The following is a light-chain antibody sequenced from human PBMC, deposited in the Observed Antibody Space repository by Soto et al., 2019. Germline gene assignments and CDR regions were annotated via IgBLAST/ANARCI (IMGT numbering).Light chain of an antibody. J-gene: IGKJ4*01. CDR1: QSISSY. V-gene: IGKV1-39*01. CDR3: QQSFSTTLP. Sequence: DIQMTQSPSSLSASVGDRVTITCRASQSISSYLNWYQQKPGKAPKLLIFAASSLQSGVPSRFSGSGSGTDFAFTTSNLQPEDFATYFCQQSFSTTLPFGGGTKVDIX. CDR2: AAS.